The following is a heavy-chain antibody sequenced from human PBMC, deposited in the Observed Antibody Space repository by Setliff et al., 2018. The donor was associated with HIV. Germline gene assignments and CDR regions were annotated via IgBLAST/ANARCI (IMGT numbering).Heavy chain of an antibody. V-gene: IGHV4-4*07. J-gene: IGHJ4*02. D-gene: IGHD5-12*01. CDR1: GDSLNTYY. CDR3: ARMAGDSGYPFDN. CDR2: IYASGKT. Sequence: SETLSLTCNVSGDSLNTYYWSWIRQSGGKGLEWIGRIYASGKTTFNPSLKSRVRMSVDTSENQFSLKLTSVTAADTAFYFCARMAGDSGYPFDNWGQGTLVTVSS.